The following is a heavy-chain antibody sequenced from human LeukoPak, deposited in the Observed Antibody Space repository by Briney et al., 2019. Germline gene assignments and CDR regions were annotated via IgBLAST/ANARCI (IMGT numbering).Heavy chain of an antibody. J-gene: IGHJ4*02. Sequence: PSETLSLTCTVSGGSISSSSYYWGWIRQPPGKGLEWIGSIYYSGSTYYNPSLKSRVTISVDTSKNQFSLKLSSVTAADTAVYYCARDPHMTTVTGDYWGQGTLVTVSS. D-gene: IGHD4-17*01. CDR1: GGSISSSSYY. CDR2: IYYSGST. V-gene: IGHV4-39*07. CDR3: ARDPHMTTVTGDY.